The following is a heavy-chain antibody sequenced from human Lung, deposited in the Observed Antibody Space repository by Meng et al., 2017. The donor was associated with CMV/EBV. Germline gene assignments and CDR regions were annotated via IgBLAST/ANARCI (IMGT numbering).Heavy chain of an antibody. D-gene: IGHD2-2*01. CDR1: GFTFNNYA. V-gene: IGHV3-23*01. CDR3: AKVGPVYCTSTSCYLVRGWREY. CDR2: ISGSGGST. Sequence: GGSLRLXCAASGFTFNNYAMTWVRQAPGKGLEWVSAISGSGGSTHYADSVKGRFTISRDNSKSTLYLQMNSLRDEDTAVYYCAKVGPVYCTSTSCYLVRGWREYWGQGTXVNVAS. J-gene: IGHJ4*02.